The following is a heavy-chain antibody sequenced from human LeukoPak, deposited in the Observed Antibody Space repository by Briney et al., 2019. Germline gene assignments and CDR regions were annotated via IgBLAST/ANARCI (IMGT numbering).Heavy chain of an antibody. CDR2: LYSGGTT. CDR3: AKVITVGTYYYFDY. D-gene: IGHD1-1*01. V-gene: IGHV3-53*01. CDR1: GFSVSSNY. Sequence: PGGSLRLSCAVSGFSVSSNYVSWVRQAPGKGLEWVSALYSGGTTYYPDSARGRFTISRDNSKNTLYLQVNNLRAEDTAVYYCAKVITVGTYYYFDYWGQGTLVAVSS. J-gene: IGHJ4*02.